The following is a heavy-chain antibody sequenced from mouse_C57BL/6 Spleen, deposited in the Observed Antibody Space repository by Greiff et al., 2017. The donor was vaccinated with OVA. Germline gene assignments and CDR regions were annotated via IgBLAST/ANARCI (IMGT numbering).Heavy chain of an antibody. V-gene: IGHV1-81*01. CDR1: GYTFTSYG. Sequence: QVHVKQSGAELARPGASVKLSCKASGYTFTSYGISWVKQSTGQGLEWIGEIYPRSGNTYYNEKFKGKATLTADKSSSTAYMELRSLTSADSAVYFCAREDCGGSSSPGYFDYWGQGTTLTVSS. CDR2: IYPRSGNT. J-gene: IGHJ2*01. CDR3: AREDCGGSSSPGYFDY. D-gene: IGHD1-1*01.